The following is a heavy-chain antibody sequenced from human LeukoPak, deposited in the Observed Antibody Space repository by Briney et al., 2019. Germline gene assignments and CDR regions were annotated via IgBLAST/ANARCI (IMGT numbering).Heavy chain of an antibody. V-gene: IGHV4-59*01. CDR2: IYYSGST. J-gene: IGHJ4*02. CDR3: ARAWDYYGSFDY. Sequence: PSETLSLTCTVYGGSISSYCWSWIRQPPGKGLEWIGYIYYSGSTNYNPSLKSRVTISVDTSKNQFSLKLSSVTAADTAVYYCARAWDYYGSFDYWGQGTRVTVSS. CDR1: GGSISSYC. D-gene: IGHD4-17*01.